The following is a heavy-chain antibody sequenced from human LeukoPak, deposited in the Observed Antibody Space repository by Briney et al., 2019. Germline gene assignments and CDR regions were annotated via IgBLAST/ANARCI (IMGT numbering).Heavy chain of an antibody. J-gene: IGHJ5*02. Sequence: GGSLRLSCAASGFTFSSYWMHWVRQVPGKGLVWVSRINSDGSSTSYADSVKGRFTISRDNAKNTLYLQMDSLRAEDTAVYYCARGATVSYNWVDPWGQGTLVTVSS. CDR3: ARGATVSYNWVDP. D-gene: IGHD1-26*01. CDR2: INSDGSST. CDR1: GFTFSSYW. V-gene: IGHV3-74*01.